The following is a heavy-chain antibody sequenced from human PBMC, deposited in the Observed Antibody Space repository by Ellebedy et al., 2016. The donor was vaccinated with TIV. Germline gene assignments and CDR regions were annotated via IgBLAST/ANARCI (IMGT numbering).Heavy chain of an antibody. CDR2: ISWNSGSI. V-gene: IGHV3-9*01. D-gene: IGHD7-27*01. CDR1: GFTFDDYA. J-gene: IGHJ4*02. Sequence: SLKISCAASGFTFDDYAMHWVRQAPGKGLEWVSGISWNSGSIGYADSVKGRFTISRDNAKNTLYLQMNSLRAEDTAVYYCARSSNWVFDYWGQGTLVTVSS. CDR3: ARSSNWVFDY.